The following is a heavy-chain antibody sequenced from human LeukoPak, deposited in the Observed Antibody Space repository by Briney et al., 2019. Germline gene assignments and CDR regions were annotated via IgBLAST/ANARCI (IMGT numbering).Heavy chain of an antibody. D-gene: IGHD3-3*01. V-gene: IGHV4-34*01. CDR1: GGSFSGYY. J-gene: IGHJ4*02. CDR3: ARGVGGGFLGY. CDR2: INHSGST. Sequence: SETLSLTCAVYGGSFSGYYWSWIRQPPGKGLEWIGEINHSGSTNYNPSLKSRVTISVDTSKNQFSLKLSSVTAADTAVYYCARGVGGGFLGYWGQGTLVTVSS.